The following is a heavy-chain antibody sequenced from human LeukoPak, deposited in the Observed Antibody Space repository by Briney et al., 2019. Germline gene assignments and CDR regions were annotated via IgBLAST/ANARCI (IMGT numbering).Heavy chain of an antibody. V-gene: IGHV4-4*09. CDR3: ARLEAQYHLQEGRNWFDP. D-gene: IGHD2/OR15-2a*01. CDR1: GGSISSYY. CDR2: IYISGTT. Sequence: SETLSLTCTVSGGSISSYYWSWIRQPPGKGLEWIGYIYISGTTSYNPSLKSRVTMSVDTSKNQFSLKLSSVTAADTAVYYCARLEAQYHLQEGRNWFDPWGQGTLVTVSS. J-gene: IGHJ5*02.